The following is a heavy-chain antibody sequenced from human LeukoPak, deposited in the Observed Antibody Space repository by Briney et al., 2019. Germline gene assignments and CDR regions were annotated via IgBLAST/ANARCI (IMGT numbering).Heavy chain of an antibody. CDR2: IRDSGGST. CDR3: AKVLSGSQDY. V-gene: IGHV3-23*01. D-gene: IGHD1-26*01. CDR1: GFTFSSYA. Sequence: GGSLRLSCAASGFTFSSYAMTWVRQAPGKGLEWVSAIRDSGGSTYYAGSVKGRFTISRDNSKNTVYLQMDSLRVEDTAVYYCAKVLSGSQDYWGQGTLVTVFS. J-gene: IGHJ4*02.